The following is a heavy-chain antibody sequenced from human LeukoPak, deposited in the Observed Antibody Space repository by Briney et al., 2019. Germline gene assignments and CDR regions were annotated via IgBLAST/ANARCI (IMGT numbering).Heavy chain of an antibody. D-gene: IGHD6-13*01. CDR3: ARYFWQQGYYMDV. V-gene: IGHV4-34*01. CDR2: INHSGST. Sequence: SETLSLTCAVYGGSFSGYYWSWIRQPPGKGLEWIGEINHSGSTNYNPSLKSRVTISVDTSKNQFSLKLSSVTAADTAVYYCARYFWQQGYYMDVWGKGTTVIISS. CDR1: GGSFSGYY. J-gene: IGHJ6*03.